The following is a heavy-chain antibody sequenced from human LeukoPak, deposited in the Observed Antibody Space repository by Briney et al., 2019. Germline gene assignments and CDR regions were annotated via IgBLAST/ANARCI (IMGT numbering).Heavy chain of an antibody. CDR3: ARDHRANGNFVSATTFDF. D-gene: IGHD2/OR15-2a*01. Sequence: ASVKVSCKASGYSFTSYAMHWVRQALGQRPEWMGWINVDSGNTKYSEKFQDRVTITRDTSAGTAHVELSRLSSEDTAIYYCARDHRANGNFVSATTFDFWGQGTQVTVSS. J-gene: IGHJ4*02. V-gene: IGHV1-3*01. CDR2: INVDSGNT. CDR1: GYSFTSYA.